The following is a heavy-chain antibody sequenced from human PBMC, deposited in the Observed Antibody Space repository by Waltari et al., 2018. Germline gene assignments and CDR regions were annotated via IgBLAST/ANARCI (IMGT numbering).Heavy chain of an antibody. CDR3: AQGHSSSSDYFDY. V-gene: IGHV3-23*04. D-gene: IGHD6-6*01. J-gene: IGHJ4*02. Sequence: EVQLVESGGGLVQPGGSLRLSCAASGFTFSSYAMSWVRQAPGKGLEWVSAMSGSGGSTYYADSVKGRFTISRDNSKNTLYLQMNSLRAEDTAVYYCAQGHSSSSDYFDYWGQGTLVTVSS. CDR1: GFTFSSYA. CDR2: MSGSGGST.